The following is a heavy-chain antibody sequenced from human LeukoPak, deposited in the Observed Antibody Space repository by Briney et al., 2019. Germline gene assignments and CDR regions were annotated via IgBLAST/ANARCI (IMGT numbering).Heavy chain of an antibody. J-gene: IGHJ5*02. CDR3: ARDAFGSIAAQRFDP. D-gene: IGHD6-6*01. CDR1: GFTFSSYA. Sequence: PGRSLRLSCAASGFTFSSYAMHWVRQAPGKGLEWVALISYDGSNKYYADSVKGRFTISRDNSKNTLYLQMNGLRAEDTAVYYCARDAFGSIAAQRFDPWGQGTLVTVSS. CDR2: ISYDGSNK. V-gene: IGHV3-30-3*01.